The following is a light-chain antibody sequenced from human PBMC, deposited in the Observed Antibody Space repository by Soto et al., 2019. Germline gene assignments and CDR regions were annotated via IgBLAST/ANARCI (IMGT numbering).Light chain of an antibody. Sequence: DIQMTQSPSTLSASVGDRVTITCRASQSISSWLVWYQQKPGKAPKLLIYKASSLESGVPSRFSGSGSGTEFTLTISSLQPDDVETYYCQQYNSYWTFGQGTKVEIK. CDR3: QQYNSYWT. CDR2: KAS. J-gene: IGKJ1*01. CDR1: QSISSW. V-gene: IGKV1-5*03.